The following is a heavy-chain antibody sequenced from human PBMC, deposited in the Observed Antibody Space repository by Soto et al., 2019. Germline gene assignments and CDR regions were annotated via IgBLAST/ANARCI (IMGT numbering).Heavy chain of an antibody. Sequence: EVQLVESGGGLVQPGGSLRLSCAASGVTFSTYWMSWIRQAPGKGLEWVANIKGDGSAKWYVDSVEGRFTIARDNAKKSLFLQMSSLRVEDTAVYYCARYCKSYDIGTGRSDAFDIWGQGTMVTVSS. CDR3: ARYCKSYDIGTGRSDAFDI. V-gene: IGHV3-7*01. D-gene: IGHD3-9*01. CDR1: GVTFSTYW. J-gene: IGHJ3*02. CDR2: IKGDGSAK.